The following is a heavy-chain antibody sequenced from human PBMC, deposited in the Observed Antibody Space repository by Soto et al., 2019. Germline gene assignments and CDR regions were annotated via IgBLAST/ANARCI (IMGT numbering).Heavy chain of an antibody. CDR2: ISYDGSNK. V-gene: IGHV3-30*18. CDR3: AKDLGRRTDYYYGMDV. J-gene: IGHJ6*02. D-gene: IGHD7-27*01. Sequence: GGSLRLSCAASGFTFSSYGMHWVRQAPGKGLEWVAVISYDGSNKYYADSVKGRFTISRDNSKNTLYLQMNSLRAEDTAVYYCAKDLGRRTDYYYGMDVWGQGTTVTVSS. CDR1: GFTFSSYG.